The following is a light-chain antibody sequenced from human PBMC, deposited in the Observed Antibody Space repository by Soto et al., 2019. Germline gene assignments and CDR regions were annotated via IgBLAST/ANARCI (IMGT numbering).Light chain of an antibody. Sequence: DIQMAQSPSSLSASVGDRGTLTCQASQDISNYLNWYQQKPGKAPKLLIYDASNLETGVPSRFSGSGSGTDFTFTISSLQPEDIATYYCQQYDNLPLTFGGGTKVDIK. V-gene: IGKV1-33*01. CDR3: QQYDNLPLT. CDR2: DAS. J-gene: IGKJ4*01. CDR1: QDISNY.